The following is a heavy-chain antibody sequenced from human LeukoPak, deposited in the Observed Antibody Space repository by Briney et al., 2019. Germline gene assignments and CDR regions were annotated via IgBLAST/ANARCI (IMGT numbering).Heavy chain of an antibody. J-gene: IGHJ4*02. Sequence: GGSLRLSCAASGFTFSNFRMHWVRQAPGKWLVWVSRINTDEITTSYADSVKGRFSISRDNAKNTLYLQMDSLRVEDTAVYYCARGHYCSGGSCYYHYFDNWGQGTLVTVSS. CDR3: ARGHYCSGGSCYYHYFDN. CDR2: INTDEITT. V-gene: IGHV3-74*01. CDR1: GFTFSNFR. D-gene: IGHD2-15*01.